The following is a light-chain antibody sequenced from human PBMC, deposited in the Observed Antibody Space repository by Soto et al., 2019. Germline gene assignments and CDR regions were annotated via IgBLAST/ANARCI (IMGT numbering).Light chain of an antibody. V-gene: IGLV1-40*01. Sequence: QAVVTQPPSVSGAPGQRVTISCTGSSSNIGAGYDVHWYQQLPGTAPKLLIYGNSNRPSGFTDRFSGSKSGPSASLAITGLQAEDEAEYYCQSYDSSLSGYVFGTGTKLTVL. CDR3: QSYDSSLSGYV. J-gene: IGLJ1*01. CDR2: GNS. CDR1: SSNIGAGYD.